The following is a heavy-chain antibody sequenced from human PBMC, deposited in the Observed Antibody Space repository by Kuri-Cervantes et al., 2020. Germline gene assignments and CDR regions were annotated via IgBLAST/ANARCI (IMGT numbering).Heavy chain of an antibody. V-gene: IGHV4-4*02. CDR3: ARGGVWFRSDYYYMDV. Sequence: GSLRLSCAVSGGSISSSNWWSWVRQPPGKGLEWIGEIYHSGSTNYNPSLKSRVTISVDKSKNQFSLKLSSVTAADTAVYYCARGGVWFRSDYYYMDVWGKGTTVTVSS. J-gene: IGHJ6*03. CDR1: GGSISSSNW. D-gene: IGHD3-10*01. CDR2: IYHSGST.